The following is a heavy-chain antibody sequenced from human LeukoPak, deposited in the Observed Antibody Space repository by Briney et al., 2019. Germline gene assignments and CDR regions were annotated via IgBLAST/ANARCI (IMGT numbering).Heavy chain of an antibody. CDR2: IGKSSSTV. CDR1: GFTLSKHP. Sequence: GGSLRLSCAASGFTLSKHPMYWVRQAPGKGLEWVSYIGKSSSTVFYADSVKGRFTISRDNAKTSLFLQMRSLSAEDTAVYYCVREIGSWGQGTLVTVSS. J-gene: IGHJ5*02. V-gene: IGHV3-48*04. CDR3: VREIGS. D-gene: IGHD2/OR15-2a*01.